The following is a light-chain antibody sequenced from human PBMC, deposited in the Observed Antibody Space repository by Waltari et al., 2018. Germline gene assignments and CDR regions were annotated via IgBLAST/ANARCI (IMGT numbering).Light chain of an antibody. CDR3: QQRDSWPLT. CDR1: QNVGSQ. V-gene: IGKV3-11*01. J-gene: IGKJ4*01. Sequence: ELVLTQSPATLSLSPGERAALSCRASQNVGSQLAWYQQRPGQAPRLLIDDVSNRATGIPARFSGSGSGTDFTLTISSLEPEDFAVYYCQQRDSWPLTFGGGTKVEI. CDR2: DVS.